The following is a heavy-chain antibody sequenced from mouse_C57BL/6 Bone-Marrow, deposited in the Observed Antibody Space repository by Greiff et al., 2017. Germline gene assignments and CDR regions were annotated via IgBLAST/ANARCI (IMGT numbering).Heavy chain of an antibody. CDR3: ARSCGSSRYFDV. D-gene: IGHD1-1*01. J-gene: IGHJ1*03. CDR2: IYPRSGNT. V-gene: IGHV1-81*01. CDR1: GYTFTSYG. Sequence: QVHVKQSGAELVRPGASVKLSCKASGYTFTSYGIRWVKQRTGQGLEWIGEIYPRSGNTYYNEKFKGKATLTADKSSSTAYMVLRSLTSEDSAVYFGARSCGSSRYFDVWGTGTAVTVSS.